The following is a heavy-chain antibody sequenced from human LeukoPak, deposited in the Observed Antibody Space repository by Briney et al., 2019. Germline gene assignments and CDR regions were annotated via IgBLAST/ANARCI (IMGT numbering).Heavy chain of an antibody. J-gene: IGHJ5*02. V-gene: IGHV1-18*01. Sequence: ASVKVSCKASAYTFTSYGIRWVRQAPGQGLEWMGWISAYNGNTNYAQKLQGRVTMTTDTSTSTAYMELRSLRSDDTAVYYCARGGFYYYGSGSYYNPNWYDPWGQGTLVTVSS. D-gene: IGHD3-10*01. CDR2: ISAYNGNT. CDR3: ARGGFYYYGSGSYYNPNWYDP. CDR1: AYTFTSYG.